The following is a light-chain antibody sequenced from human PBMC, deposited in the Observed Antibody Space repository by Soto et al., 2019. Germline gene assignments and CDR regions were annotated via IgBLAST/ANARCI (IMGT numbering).Light chain of an antibody. CDR2: AVN. Sequence: QSALTQPRSVSGSPGQSVTISCTGTSSDVGDYNYVSWYQQHPGKAPKLLIYAVNMRPSGVSNRFSGSKSGNTASLTISGLQAEDEADYYCSSYTSSSSTRVFGTGTKLTVL. CDR1: SSDVGDYNY. CDR3: SSYTSSSSTRV. J-gene: IGLJ1*01. V-gene: IGLV2-14*03.